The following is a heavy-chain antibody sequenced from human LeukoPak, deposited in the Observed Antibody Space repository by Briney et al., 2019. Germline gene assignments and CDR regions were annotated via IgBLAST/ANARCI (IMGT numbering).Heavy chain of an antibody. J-gene: IGHJ3*02. CDR2: INPNSGGT. Sequence: ASVKVSCKASGYTFTGYYMHWVRQAPGQGLEWMGWINPNSGGTNYAQKFQGRVTMTRDTSISTAYMELSSLRAEDTAVYYCAKDGLSMVSAIWGQGTMVTVSS. D-gene: IGHD3-10*01. CDR1: GYTFTGYY. CDR3: AKDGLSMVSAI. V-gene: IGHV1-2*02.